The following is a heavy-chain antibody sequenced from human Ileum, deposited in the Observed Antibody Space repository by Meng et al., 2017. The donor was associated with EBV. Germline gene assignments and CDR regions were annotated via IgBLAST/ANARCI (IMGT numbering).Heavy chain of an antibody. CDR1: GGSMISSKW. J-gene: IGHJ5*02. CDR2: INHHGTT. Sequence: QGQLQDSGPGPGKPSGTVSLTCAVAGGSMISSKWWSWLRQSPGTGLEWIGEINHHGTTNYHPSLKSRVTISVDTSKNKFFLILTSLTAADTAVYYCARLDSSGYYFGGWFDPWGQGILVTVSS. V-gene: IGHV4-4*02. CDR3: ARLDSSGYYFGGWFDP. D-gene: IGHD3-22*01.